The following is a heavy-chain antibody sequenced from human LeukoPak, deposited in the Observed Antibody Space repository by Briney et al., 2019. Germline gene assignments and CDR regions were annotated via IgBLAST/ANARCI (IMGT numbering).Heavy chain of an antibody. V-gene: IGHV5-51*01. D-gene: IGHD2-15*01. CDR2: IYPDDSDT. CDR3: ARLPYCSGGSCPPVYFDS. CDR1: GXSFSTYW. Sequence: GESLKISFKGSGXSFSTYWIGWVRQMPGKGLEWMGIIYPDDSDTRYSPSFQGQVTISADKSISTAYLQWSSLKASDTAMYYCARLPYCSGGSCPPVYFDSWGQGTLVTVSS. J-gene: IGHJ4*02.